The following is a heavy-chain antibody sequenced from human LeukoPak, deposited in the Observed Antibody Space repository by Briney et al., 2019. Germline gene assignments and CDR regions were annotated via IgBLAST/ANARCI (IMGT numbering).Heavy chain of an antibody. CDR1: GGSMTHYF. CDR2: THTSGSP. V-gene: IGHV4-4*09. Sequence: SETLSLTCTVSGGSMTHYFWNWIRQAPGKGLEWIGYTHTSGSPDYSRSLKSRVTISLDTSKNHFSLMLSSVTAADTAVYFCARATQRYCSGTTCFPYWFDTWGQGTLVTVSS. J-gene: IGHJ5*02. D-gene: IGHD2-2*01. CDR3: ARATQRYCSGTTCFPYWFDT.